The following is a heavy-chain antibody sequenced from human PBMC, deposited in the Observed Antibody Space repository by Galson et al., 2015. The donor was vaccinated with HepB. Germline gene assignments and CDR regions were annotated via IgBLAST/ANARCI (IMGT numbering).Heavy chain of an antibody. D-gene: IGHD1-26*01. J-gene: IGHJ4*02. CDR1: GYTFTSYG. Sequence: SVKVSCKASGYTFTSYGISWVRQAPGQGLEWMGWINPNSGGTNYAQKFQGRVTMTGDTSISTAYMELSRLRSDDTAVYYCATEWGEVGATRGELDYWGQGTLVTVSS. CDR3: ATEWGEVGATRGELDY. CDR2: INPNSGGT. V-gene: IGHV1-2*02.